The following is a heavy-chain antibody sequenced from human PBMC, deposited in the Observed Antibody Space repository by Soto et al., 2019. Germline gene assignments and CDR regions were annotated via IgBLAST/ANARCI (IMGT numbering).Heavy chain of an antibody. J-gene: IGHJ6*02. Sequence: PGGSLRLSCVASGFTFSRYWMHWVRQAPGKGLVWVSRINSDGSSTSYADSVKGRFTISRDNAKNTLYLQMNSLRADDTAVYYCARASPGMDVWGQGTTVTVSS. CDR1: GFTFSRYW. CDR3: ARASPGMDV. V-gene: IGHV3-74*01. CDR2: INSDGSST.